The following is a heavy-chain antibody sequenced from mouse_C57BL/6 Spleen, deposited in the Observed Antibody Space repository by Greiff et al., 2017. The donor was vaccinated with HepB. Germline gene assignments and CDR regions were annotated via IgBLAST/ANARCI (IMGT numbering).Heavy chain of an antibody. CDR3: ASGGYWIWYFDV. Sequence: EVQLQQSGPGLVKPSQSLSLTCSVTGYSITSGYYWNWFRQFPENKLEWMGYISYDGSNNYNPSLKNRISITRDTSKNQLFLKLNSVTTEDTATYYCASGGYWIWYFDVWGTGTTVTVSS. D-gene: IGHD2-14*01. V-gene: IGHV3-6*01. J-gene: IGHJ1*03. CDR1: GYSITSGYY. CDR2: ISYDGSN.